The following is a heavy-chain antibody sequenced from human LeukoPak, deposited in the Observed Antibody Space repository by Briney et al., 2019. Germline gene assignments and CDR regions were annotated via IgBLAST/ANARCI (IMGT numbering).Heavy chain of an antibody. D-gene: IGHD5-24*01. CDR3: ARGARMGTVMDYFDY. J-gene: IGHJ4*02. Sequence: SVKVSCKASGGSFSSYSVSWVRQAPGQGLEWMGRIIPILGTPSYTQRYQGRVTITADKSTSTAYMELSSLRSDDTAVYYCARGARMGTVMDYFDYWGQGTLVTVSS. V-gene: IGHV1-69*08. CDR2: IIPILGTP. CDR1: GGSFSSYS.